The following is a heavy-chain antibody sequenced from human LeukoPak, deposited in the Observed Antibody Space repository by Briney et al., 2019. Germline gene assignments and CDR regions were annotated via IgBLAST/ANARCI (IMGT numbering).Heavy chain of an antibody. V-gene: IGHV3-30-3*01. CDR2: ISYDGNKK. Sequence: PGGSLRLSCTASGFTFSNFVMHWVRQPPGKGLQWVTEISYDGNKKTYVDSVKGRFTISRDNSKITLYLQMNSLRDEDTAVYYCARGAQKILSFGEYPSDAFDIWGQGTMVSVSS. CDR3: ARGAQKILSFGEYPSDAFDI. D-gene: IGHD3-10*01. CDR1: GFTFSNFV. J-gene: IGHJ3*02.